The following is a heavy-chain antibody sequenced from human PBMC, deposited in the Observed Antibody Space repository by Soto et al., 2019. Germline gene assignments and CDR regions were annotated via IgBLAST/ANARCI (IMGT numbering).Heavy chain of an antibody. D-gene: IGHD2-15*01. J-gene: IGHJ4*02. CDR3: AKEGALYCSGGSCGFDY. CDR2: ISNDGNNK. Sequence: GGSLRLSCAASGFNFSTYGMDWVRQAPGKGLEWVAVISNDGNNKYYADSVKGRFTISRDNSKSTLYLQMNSLRAEDTAGYNCAKEGALYCSGGSCGFDYWGQGTLVTVSS. V-gene: IGHV3-30*18. CDR1: GFNFSTYG.